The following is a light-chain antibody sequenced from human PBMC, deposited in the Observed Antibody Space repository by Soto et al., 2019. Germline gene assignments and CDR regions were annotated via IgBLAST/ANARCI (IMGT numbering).Light chain of an antibody. V-gene: IGLV4-69*01. Sequence: QLVLTQSASASASLGASVTLTCTLSSGHSNYAIAWHQQQPEKGPRYLMKLNSDGSHNKGDGIPDRFSGSSSGAERYLTISSLQPEDEADYYCQTWDTGILVFGGGTKLTVL. CDR3: QTWDTGILV. CDR2: LNSDGSH. CDR1: SGHSNYA. J-gene: IGLJ2*01.